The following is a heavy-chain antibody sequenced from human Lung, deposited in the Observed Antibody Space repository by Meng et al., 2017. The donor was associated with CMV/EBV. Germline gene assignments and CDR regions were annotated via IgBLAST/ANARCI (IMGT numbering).Heavy chain of an antibody. CDR3: ARAFHCSSTSCYKTNWFDP. D-gene: IGHD2-2*02. CDR2: VYYIGNT. Sequence: SETLSLTCTVSGDSMNKYTGSYYWGWIRQPPGKGLEWIGNVYYIGNTFYNPSLKSRVSISMDTSKSQVSLKLNSVTAADTAVYYCARAFHCSSTSCYKTNWFDPWGQGTLVTVSS. CDR1: GDSMNKYTGSYY. J-gene: IGHJ5*02. V-gene: IGHV4-39*07.